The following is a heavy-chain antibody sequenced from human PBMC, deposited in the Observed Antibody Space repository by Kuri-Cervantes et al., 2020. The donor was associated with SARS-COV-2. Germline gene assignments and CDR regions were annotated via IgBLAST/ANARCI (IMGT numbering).Heavy chain of an antibody. V-gene: IGHV1-18*01. CDR2: ISAYNGYT. D-gene: IGHD2-2*01. CDR1: GYTFTSYG. J-gene: IGHJ3*02. CDR3: ARPRGIVVVPAAMRCAFDI. Sequence: ASVKVSCKASGYTFTSYGISWVRQAPGQGLEWMGWISAYNGYTNYAQKLQGRVTMTTDTSTSTAYMELRSLRSDDTAVYYCARPRGIVVVPAAMRCAFDIWGQGTMVTVSS.